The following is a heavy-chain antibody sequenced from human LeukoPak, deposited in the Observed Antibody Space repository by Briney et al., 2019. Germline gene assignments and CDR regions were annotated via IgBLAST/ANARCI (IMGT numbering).Heavy chain of an antibody. CDR1: GFTVSNSY. D-gene: IGHD3-16*02. CDR3: ARDRVWGSYRWYYFDY. CDR2: IKQDGSEK. J-gene: IGHJ4*02. Sequence: PGGSLRLSCAASGFTVSNSYMSWVRQAPGKGLEWVANIKQDGSEKYYVDSVKGRFTISRDNAKNSLYLQMNSLRAEDTAVYYCARDRVWGSYRWYYFDYWGQGTLVTVSS. V-gene: IGHV3-7*01.